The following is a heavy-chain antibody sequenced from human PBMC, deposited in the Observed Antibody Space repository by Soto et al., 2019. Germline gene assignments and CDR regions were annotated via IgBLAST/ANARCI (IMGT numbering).Heavy chain of an antibody. J-gene: IGHJ6*02. V-gene: IGHV1-69*01. CDR2: IIPIFGTA. CDR1: GGTFSRYA. CDR3: VREQGGHYTWGMDV. D-gene: IGHD4-4*01. Sequence: QVQLVQSGAEVKKPGSSVKVSCKASGGTFSRYAISWVRQAPGQGLEWMGGIIPIFGTANYAQKFQGRVTITADESTSTPYMELSSLRSEDTAVYYCVREQGGHYTWGMDVWGQGTTVTVSS.